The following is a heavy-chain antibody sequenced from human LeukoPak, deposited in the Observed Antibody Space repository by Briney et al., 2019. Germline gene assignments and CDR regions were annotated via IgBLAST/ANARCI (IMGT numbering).Heavy chain of an antibody. CDR1: GFTFSNYW. Sequence: GGSLRLSCAASGFTFSNYWMNWVRQAPGKGLEWVANIKEDVSEKYYVDSVRGRFTISRDNAKNSLYLQMNSLRVEDTAVYYCASQRFLDYWGQGTLVTVSS. D-gene: IGHD3-3*01. CDR3: ASQRFLDY. V-gene: IGHV3-7*01. CDR2: IKEDVSEK. J-gene: IGHJ4*02.